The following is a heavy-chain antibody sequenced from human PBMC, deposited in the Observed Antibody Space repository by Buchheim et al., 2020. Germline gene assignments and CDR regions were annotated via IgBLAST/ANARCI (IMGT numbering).Heavy chain of an antibody. CDR1: GFSFSGYV. J-gene: IGHJ4*02. CDR2: ISGSGATT. Sequence: EVQLVDSGGGLVQPGESLRLSCAASGFSFSGYVMSWVRQAPGKGLEWVSSISGSGATTFNADSVKGRFTISRDNSKNMLDLQMNSLRAEDTAVYFCAKGSRGYTNYYFDYWGQGTL. V-gene: IGHV3-23*04. CDR3: AKGSRGYTNYYFDY. D-gene: IGHD4-11*01.